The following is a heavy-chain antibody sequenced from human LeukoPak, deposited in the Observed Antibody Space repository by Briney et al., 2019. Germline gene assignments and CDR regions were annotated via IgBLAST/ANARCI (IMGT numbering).Heavy chain of an antibody. J-gene: IGHJ6*03. V-gene: IGHV4-34*01. D-gene: IGHD3-16*01. CDR2: INHSGST. Sequence: KPSETLSLTCAVYGGSFSGYYWSWIRQPPGNGLEWIGEINHSGSTNYNPSLKSRVTISVDTSKNQFSLKLSSVTAADTAVYYCARETSQKGAHYMDVWGKGTTVTISS. CDR1: GGSFSGYY. CDR3: ARETSQKGAHYMDV.